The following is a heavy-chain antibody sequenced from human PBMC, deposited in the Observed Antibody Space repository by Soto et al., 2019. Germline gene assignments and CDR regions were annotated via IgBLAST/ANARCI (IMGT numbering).Heavy chain of an antibody. V-gene: IGHV1-2*02. CDR3: ARLWYSSGWTDDY. CDR1: GYTFTGYY. J-gene: IGHJ4*02. Sequence: ASVKVSCKASGYTFTGYYIHWVRQAPGQGLEWMGWINPNSGGTNYAQNFQGRVTMTRDTSISTAYMELSRLRSDDTAVYYCARLWYSSGWTDDYWGQGTLVTVSS. D-gene: IGHD6-19*01. CDR2: INPNSGGT.